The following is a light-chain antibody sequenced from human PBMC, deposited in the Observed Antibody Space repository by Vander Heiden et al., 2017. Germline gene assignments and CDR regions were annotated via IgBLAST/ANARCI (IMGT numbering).Light chain of an antibody. CDR1: QTISSH. CDR3: RQRYGTAWT. J-gene: IGKJ1*01. Sequence: DIQLPQAPSSLSASVVAGVTITCRASQTISSHLNWYQQKPGKAPMPLSYAASRLQSAGISRISGSGSGTDFTLIISSLQPEDFATYYCRQRYGTAWTFGQGTKVEIK. V-gene: IGKV1-39*01. CDR2: AAS.